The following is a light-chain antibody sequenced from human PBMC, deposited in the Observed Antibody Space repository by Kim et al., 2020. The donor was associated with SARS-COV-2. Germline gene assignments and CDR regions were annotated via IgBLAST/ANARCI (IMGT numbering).Light chain of an antibody. CDR1: KRVNDN. Sequence: EIVLTQSPGTLSVSPGERVTLSCRSTKRVNDNLAWYQQKPGQPPRLLVYGGSVTPTYIPARFSGSGSKTEYTLTVTSLQSEDFVIYYCQQYDEWPWTFGQGTKVDIK. J-gene: IGKJ1*01. V-gene: IGKV3-15*01. CDR3: QQYDEWPWT. CDR2: GGS.